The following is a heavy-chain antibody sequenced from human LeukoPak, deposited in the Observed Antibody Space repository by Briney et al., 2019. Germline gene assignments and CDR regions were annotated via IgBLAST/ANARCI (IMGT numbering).Heavy chain of an antibody. Sequence: PGGSLRLSCAASGFTFSSYEMNWVRQAPGKGLEWVSYISSSGSTIYYADSVKGRFTISRDNAKNSLYLQMSSLRAEDTALYYCAREELERQVDYYYYYMDVWGRGTTVTVSS. D-gene: IGHD1-1*01. V-gene: IGHV3-48*03. CDR1: GFTFSSYE. J-gene: IGHJ6*03. CDR3: AREELERQVDYYYYYMDV. CDR2: ISSSGSTI.